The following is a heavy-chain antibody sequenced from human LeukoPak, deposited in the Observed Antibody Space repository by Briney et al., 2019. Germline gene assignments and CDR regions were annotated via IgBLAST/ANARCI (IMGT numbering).Heavy chain of an antibody. V-gene: IGHV3-21*01. CDR3: ARALSVTMVRGASFDY. CDR1: GFTFSSYS. J-gene: IGHJ4*02. Sequence: PGGSLRLSCAVSGFTFSSYSMNWVRQAPGKGLEWVSSISSSSSYIYYADSVKGRFTISRDNAKNSLYLQMNSLRAEDTAVYYCARALSVTMVRGASFDYWGQGTLVTVSS. CDR2: ISSSSSYI. D-gene: IGHD3-10*01.